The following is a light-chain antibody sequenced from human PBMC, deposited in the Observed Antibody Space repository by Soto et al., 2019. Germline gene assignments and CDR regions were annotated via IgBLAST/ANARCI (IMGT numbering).Light chain of an antibody. J-gene: IGKJ3*01. CDR3: HQYGSSPQA. CDR2: GAS. Sequence: EIVLTQSPGTLSLSPGERVTLSCRASQSVNRSFLAWYQQKPGQAPRLLIYGASSRATGIPDRFSGSGSGTDFTLTISRLEPEDFAVYYCHQYGSSPQAFGPGTKVDIK. CDR1: QSVNRSF. V-gene: IGKV3-20*01.